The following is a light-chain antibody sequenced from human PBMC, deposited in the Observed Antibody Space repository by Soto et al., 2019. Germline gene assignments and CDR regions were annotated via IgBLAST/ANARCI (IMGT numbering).Light chain of an antibody. Sequence: QSALTQPASVSGSPGHSITISCTGTTSDVGRYNYVSWHQQHPGKAPKLLIFDVSNRPSGVSDRFSGSKSGNTASLTISGLQAEDEADYYCNSYTTGTTWVFGGGTKLTVL. CDR2: DVS. CDR1: TSDVGRYNY. J-gene: IGLJ3*02. CDR3: NSYTTGTTWV. V-gene: IGLV2-14*01.